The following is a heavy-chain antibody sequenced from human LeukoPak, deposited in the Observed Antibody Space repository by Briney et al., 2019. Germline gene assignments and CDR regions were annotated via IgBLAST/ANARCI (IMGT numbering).Heavy chain of an antibody. CDR1: GGSFSGYY. J-gene: IGHJ4*02. CDR3: ARSSGRGI. Sequence: PSETLSLTCAVYGGSFSGYYWSWTRQPPGKGLEWIGEINHSGSTNYNPSLKSRVTISVDTSKNQFSLKLSSVTAADTAVYYCARSSGRGIWGQGTLVTVSS. V-gene: IGHV4-34*01. D-gene: IGHD3-22*01. CDR2: INHSGST.